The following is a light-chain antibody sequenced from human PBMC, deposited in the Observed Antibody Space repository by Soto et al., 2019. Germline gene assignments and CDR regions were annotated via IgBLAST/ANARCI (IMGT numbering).Light chain of an antibody. V-gene: IGKV3-20*01. CDR3: QHFGGTTFT. Sequence: EIVLTQSPGTLSLSPGEGATLSCRASQSVSSSYIAWYQQRHGQTPSLLIYGASTRATGIPDRFSGSGSGTRFYLTISRLEPGDFAVYYCQHFGGTTFTFGQGTRLEMK. CDR1: QSVSSSY. CDR2: GAS. J-gene: IGKJ5*01.